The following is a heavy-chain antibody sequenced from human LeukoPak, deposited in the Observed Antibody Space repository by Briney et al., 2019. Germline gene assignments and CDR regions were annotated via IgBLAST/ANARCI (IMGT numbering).Heavy chain of an antibody. J-gene: IGHJ6*02. CDR2: IYYSGST. D-gene: IGHD4-17*01. Sequence: SETLSLTCTVSGGSISSYYWSWIRQPPGKGLEWIGYIYYSGSTNYNPSLKSRVTISVDTSKNQFSLKLSSVTAADTAVYYCATLDDYGDYGGYFYYGMDVWGQGTTVTVSS. V-gene: IGHV4-59*12. CDR1: GGSISSYY. CDR3: ATLDDYGDYGGYFYYGMDV.